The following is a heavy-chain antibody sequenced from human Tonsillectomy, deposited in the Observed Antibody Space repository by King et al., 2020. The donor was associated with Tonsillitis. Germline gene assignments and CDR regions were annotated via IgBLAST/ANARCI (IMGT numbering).Heavy chain of an antibody. CDR3: VRQRGYDFDY. V-gene: IGHV5-51*01. CDR1: GYRFSTYW. CDR2: IYPDDSDT. J-gene: IGHJ4*01. Sequence: VQLVESGAEVKKPGESLKISCKGSGYRFSTYWIGWVRQMPGKGLEWMGIIYPDDSDTRYSPSLQGQVTISADKSISTAYLQWSSLKASDTAMYYCVRQRGYDFDYWGQGSLVTVSS. D-gene: IGHD5-12*01.